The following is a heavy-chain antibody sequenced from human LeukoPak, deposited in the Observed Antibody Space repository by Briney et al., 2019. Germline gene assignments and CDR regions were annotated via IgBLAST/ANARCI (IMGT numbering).Heavy chain of an antibody. CDR3: ARDLGSWNSYYYYGMDV. D-gene: IGHD1/OR15-1a*01. Sequence: PETLSLTCTVSGGSISSYYWSWIRQPPGKGLEWIGYIYYSGSTNYNPSLKSRVTISVDTSKNQFSLKLSSVTAADTAVYYCARDLGSWNSYYYYGMDVWGQGTTVTVSS. CDR2: IYYSGST. CDR1: GGSISSYY. V-gene: IGHV4-59*01. J-gene: IGHJ6*02.